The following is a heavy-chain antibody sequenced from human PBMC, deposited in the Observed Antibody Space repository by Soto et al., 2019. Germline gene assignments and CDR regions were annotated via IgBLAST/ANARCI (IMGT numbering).Heavy chain of an antibody. D-gene: IGHD3-22*01. CDR3: AKEAARDYYDSSGYYPLDY. J-gene: IGHJ4*02. CDR2: ISGSGGST. CDR1: GFTFSSYA. Sequence: GGSLRLSCAASGFTFSSYAMSWVRQAPGKGLEWVSAISGSGGSTYYADSVKGRFTISRDNSKNTLYLQMNSPRAEDTAVYYCAKEAARDYYDSSGYYPLDYWGQGTLVTVSS. V-gene: IGHV3-23*01.